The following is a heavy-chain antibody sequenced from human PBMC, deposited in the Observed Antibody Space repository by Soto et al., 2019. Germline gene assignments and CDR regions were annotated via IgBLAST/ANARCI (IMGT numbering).Heavy chain of an antibody. CDR3: ATAPSTSPFTSTGMDV. Sequence: QVQLVQSGAEVKKPGSSVKVSCKASGGTLSSYTINWVRQAPGQGLEWMGWIIPSLDIANSAQKFQGRVKITADKSTNTAYMEMRSLRSEDTAVFYCATAPSTSPFTSTGMDVWGQGTTVTVSS. CDR2: IIPSLDIA. CDR1: GGTLSSYT. V-gene: IGHV1-69*02. D-gene: IGHD2-2*01. J-gene: IGHJ6*02.